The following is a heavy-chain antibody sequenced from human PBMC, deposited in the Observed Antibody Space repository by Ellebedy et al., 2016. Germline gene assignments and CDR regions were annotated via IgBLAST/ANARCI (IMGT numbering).Heavy chain of an antibody. D-gene: IGHD3-22*01. CDR1: GFTFSSYG. V-gene: IGHV3-30*03. J-gene: IGHJ3*02. CDR2: ISYDGSNK. CDR3: ARGASSGRGAFDI. Sequence: GESLKISXAASGFTFSSYGMHWVRQAPGKGLEWVAVISYDGSNKYYADSVKGRFTISRDNSKNTLYLQMNSLRADDTAVYYCARGASSGRGAFDIWGQGTMVTVSS.